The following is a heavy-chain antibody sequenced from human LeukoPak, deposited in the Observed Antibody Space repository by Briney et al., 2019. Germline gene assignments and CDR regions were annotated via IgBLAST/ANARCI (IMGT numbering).Heavy chain of an antibody. Sequence: ASVKVSYKASGYTFTSYDINWVRQATGQGLEWMGWMNPNSGNTGYAQKFQGRVTMTRNTSISTAYMELSSLRSEDTAVYYCARGPSHYYDSSGYYWGVFDYWGQGTPVTVSS. V-gene: IGHV1-8*01. D-gene: IGHD3-22*01. J-gene: IGHJ4*02. CDR2: MNPNSGNT. CDR1: GYTFTSYD. CDR3: ARGPSHYYDSSGYYWGVFDY.